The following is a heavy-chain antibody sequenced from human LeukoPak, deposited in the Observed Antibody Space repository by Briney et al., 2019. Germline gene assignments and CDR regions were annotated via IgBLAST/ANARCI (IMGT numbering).Heavy chain of an antibody. V-gene: IGHV3-33*01. J-gene: IGHJ4*02. D-gene: IGHD3-22*01. CDR2: IWYDESNE. CDR3: ARDRSYSTGYYGGSLDY. Sequence: GGSLRLSCAASGFTFSTYGMRWVRQAPGKGLEWVAIIWYDESNEYYVDSVKGRFTISRDNSKNTLYLQMNSLRAEDTAVYYCARDRSYSTGYYGGSLDYWGQGTLVTVSS. CDR1: GFTFSTYG.